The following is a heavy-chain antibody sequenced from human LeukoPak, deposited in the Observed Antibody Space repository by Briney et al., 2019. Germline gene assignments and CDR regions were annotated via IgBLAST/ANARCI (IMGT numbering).Heavy chain of an antibody. J-gene: IGHJ4*02. CDR1: GDSISYFY. CDR3: ARYGLARYYFDY. D-gene: IGHD3-16*01. V-gene: IGHV4-4*07. CDR2: TSSSGNT. Sequence: SETLSLTCSVSGDSISYFYWSWIRQAAGKGLEWIGRTSSSGNTDYNASLKSRVTMSVDTSKNQFSLKLSSVTAADTAVYYCARYGLARYYFDYWGQGTLVTVSS.